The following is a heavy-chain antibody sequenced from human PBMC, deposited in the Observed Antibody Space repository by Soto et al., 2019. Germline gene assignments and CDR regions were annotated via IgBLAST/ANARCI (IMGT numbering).Heavy chain of an antibody. CDR3: ARMTAMVPYYGMDV. Sequence: QVQLQESGPGLVKPSETLSLTCTVSGGSISSYYWRWIRQPPGKGLEWIGYIYYSGSTNYNPSLKSRVTISVDTSKNQFSLKLSSVTAADTAVYYCARMTAMVPYYGMDVWGQGTTVTVSS. J-gene: IGHJ6*02. V-gene: IGHV4-59*01. D-gene: IGHD5-18*01. CDR1: GGSISSYY. CDR2: IYYSGST.